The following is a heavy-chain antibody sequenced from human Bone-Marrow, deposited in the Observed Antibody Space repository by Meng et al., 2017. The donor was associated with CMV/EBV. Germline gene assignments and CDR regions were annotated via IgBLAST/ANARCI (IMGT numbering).Heavy chain of an antibody. V-gene: IGHV1-2*02. Sequence: ASVKVSCKASGYTFTGYYMHWVRQAPGQGLEWMGWINPNSGGTNYAQKFQGRVTMTRDTSISTAYMELSRLRSDDTAVYYCARAGIAELRFLEGPIGYWGQGTLVTVSS. D-gene: IGHD3-3*01. J-gene: IGHJ4*02. CDR1: GYTFTGYY. CDR3: ARAGIAELRFLEGPIGY. CDR2: INPNSGGT.